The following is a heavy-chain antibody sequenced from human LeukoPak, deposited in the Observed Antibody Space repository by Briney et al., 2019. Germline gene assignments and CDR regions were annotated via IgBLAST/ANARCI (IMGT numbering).Heavy chain of an antibody. D-gene: IGHD3-22*01. CDR3: AKDDDSSGYSDYYFDY. J-gene: IGHJ4*02. V-gene: IGHV3-23*01. Sequence: PGGSLRLSCAASGFSFSTYAMNWVRQAPGKGLEWVSAISGSGGSTYYADSVKGRFTISRDNSKNTLYLQMNSLRAEDTAVYYCAKDDDSSGYSDYYFDYWGQGTLVTVSS. CDR2: ISGSGGST. CDR1: GFSFSTYA.